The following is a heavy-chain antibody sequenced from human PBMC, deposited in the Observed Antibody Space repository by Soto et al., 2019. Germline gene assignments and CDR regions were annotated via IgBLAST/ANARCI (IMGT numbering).Heavy chain of an antibody. CDR3: ARRVWSGYSNYYYYYGMDV. CDR2: IIPIFGTA. CDR1: GGTCSSYA. V-gene: IGHV1-69*13. D-gene: IGHD3-3*01. Sequence: SSTVSRKASGGTCSSYAIIWVRQDPVQVLEWMGGIIPIFGTANYAQKFQGRVTITADESTSTAYMELSSLRSEDTAVYYCARRVWSGYSNYYYYYGMDVCGQGTTVTVSS. J-gene: IGHJ6*02.